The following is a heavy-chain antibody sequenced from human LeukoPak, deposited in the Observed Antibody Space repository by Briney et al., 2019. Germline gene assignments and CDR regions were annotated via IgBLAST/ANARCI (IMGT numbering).Heavy chain of an antibody. CDR3: AKDRRTAAGIDY. D-gene: IGHD6-13*01. J-gene: IGHJ4*02. CDR1: GFTFSTYA. V-gene: IGHV3-23*01. CDR2: ISGSGGST. Sequence: VGSLRLSSAASGFTFSTYAMSWVRQAPGKGLEWVSAISGSGGSTYYADSVKGRFTISRDNSKNTLYLQMNSLRAEDTAVYYCAKDRRTAAGIDYWGQGTLVTVSS.